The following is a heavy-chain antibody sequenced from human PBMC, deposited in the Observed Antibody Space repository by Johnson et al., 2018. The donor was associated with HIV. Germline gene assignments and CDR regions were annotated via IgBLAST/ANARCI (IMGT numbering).Heavy chain of an antibody. CDR3: AKIMSKWSVDDDAFDV. Sequence: QVQVVESGGGVVQPGRSLKLSCAASGFSFSSYGMHWVRQAPGKGLEWMALTYYEGINKYYADSVKGRFTISRDNTKNTLYLQMNSLRAEDTAVYYCAKIMSKWSVDDDAFDVWGQVTMVTVSS. CDR2: TYYEGINK. CDR1: GFSFSSYG. D-gene: IGHD2-15*01. J-gene: IGHJ3*01. V-gene: IGHV3-33*06.